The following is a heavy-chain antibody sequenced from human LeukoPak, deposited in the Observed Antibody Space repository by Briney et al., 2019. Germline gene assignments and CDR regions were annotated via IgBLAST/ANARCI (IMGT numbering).Heavy chain of an antibody. V-gene: IGHV4-38-2*02. CDR2: IDHSGST. CDR1: GYSISSGYY. J-gene: IGHJ5*02. D-gene: IGHD3-9*01. Sequence: PSETLSLTCTVSGYSISSGYYWGWIRQPPGKGLEWTGSIDHSGSTYYNPSLKSRVTISVDTSKNQFSLKLSSVTAADTAVYYCARQKYYDILTGYHNWFDPWGQGTLVTVSS. CDR3: ARQKYYDILTGYHNWFDP.